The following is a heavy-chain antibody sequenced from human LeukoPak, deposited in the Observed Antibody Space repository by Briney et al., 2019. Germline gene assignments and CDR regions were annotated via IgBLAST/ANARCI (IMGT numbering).Heavy chain of an antibody. D-gene: IGHD6-19*01. V-gene: IGHV4-30-4*01. CDR2: IYYSGST. CDR3: ARDRGYSSGWYPGY. Sequence: SETLSLTCTVSGGSISSGDYYWSWIRQPPEKGLEWIGYIYYSGSTYYNPSLKSRVTISVDTSKNQFSLKLSSVTAADTAVYYCARDRGYSSGWYPGYWGQGTLVTVSS. J-gene: IGHJ4*02. CDR1: GGSISSGDYY.